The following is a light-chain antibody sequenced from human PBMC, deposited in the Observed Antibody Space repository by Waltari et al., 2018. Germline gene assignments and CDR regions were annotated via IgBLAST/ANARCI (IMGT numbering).Light chain of an antibody. CDR3: SSYTSSSTLWV. V-gene: IGLV2-14*03. J-gene: IGLJ3*02. CDR1: SSDVGSYHY. Sequence: QSALTQPASVSGSPGQSITISCTGPSSDVGSYHYVSWYPQHPGKAPKLMIYDVSNRPSGVSNRFSGSKSGNTASLTISGLQAEDEADYYCSSYTSSSTLWVFGGGTKMTVL. CDR2: DVS.